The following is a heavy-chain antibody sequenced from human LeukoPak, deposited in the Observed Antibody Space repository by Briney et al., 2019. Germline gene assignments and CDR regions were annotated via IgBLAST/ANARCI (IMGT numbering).Heavy chain of an antibody. Sequence: GGSLRLSCAASGFTVSSTYMSWVRQAPGKGLEWVSGISGSGDTTYYADSVKGRFTISRDNSKNTLYLQMNSLRVEDTAVYYCAKGHSAHGTGFDCWGQGTLVAVSS. CDR2: ISGSGDTT. CDR3: AKGHSAHGTGFDC. V-gene: IGHV3-23*01. CDR1: GFTVSSTY. D-gene: IGHD1-14*01. J-gene: IGHJ4*02.